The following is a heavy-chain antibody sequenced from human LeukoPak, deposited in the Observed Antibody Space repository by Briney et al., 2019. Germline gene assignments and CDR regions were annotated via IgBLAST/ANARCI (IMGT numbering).Heavy chain of an antibody. D-gene: IGHD3-16*01. CDR3: GSLKIVGGGVLDF. Sequence: SVKVSCKASGCTFSSYAISWVRQTPGQGLEWVGGIIPIFGTANYAQKFQGRGTITADESTSTAYIEQSSLRPEDTAVYYSGSLKIVGGGVLDFCGQGTLVTVS. V-gene: IGHV1-69*13. J-gene: IGHJ1*01. CDR1: GCTFSSYA. CDR2: IIPIFGTA.